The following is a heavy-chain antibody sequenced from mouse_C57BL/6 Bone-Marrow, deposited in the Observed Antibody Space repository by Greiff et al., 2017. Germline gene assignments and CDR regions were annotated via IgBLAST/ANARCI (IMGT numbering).Heavy chain of an antibody. D-gene: IGHD1-1*01. CDR3: AREYYYGSRDWYFDV. Sequence: VQLQQPGAELVKPGASVKLSCKASGYTFTSYWMHWVKQRPGQGLEWIGMIHPNSGSTNYNEKFKSKATLTVDKSSSTAYMQLNSQTSEDSAVYYGAREYYYGSRDWYFDVWGKGTTVTVSS. V-gene: IGHV1-64*01. CDR2: IHPNSGST. CDR1: GYTFTSYW. J-gene: IGHJ1*03.